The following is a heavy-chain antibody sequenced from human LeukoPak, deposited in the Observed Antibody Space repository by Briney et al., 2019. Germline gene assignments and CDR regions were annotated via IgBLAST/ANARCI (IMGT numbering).Heavy chain of an antibody. V-gene: IGHV1-24*01. CDR3: ATAVLNSDSMDV. D-gene: IGHD3-10*01. J-gene: IGHJ6*03. CDR1: GYTLTELS. Sequence: ASVKVSCKVSGYTLTELSIHWVRQAPGKGLEWMGGFDPEDGETIYAQKFQGRVTMTEDTSTDTAYMELSSLRSEDTAVYYCATAVLNSDSMDVWGKGTTVTVSS. CDR2: FDPEDGET.